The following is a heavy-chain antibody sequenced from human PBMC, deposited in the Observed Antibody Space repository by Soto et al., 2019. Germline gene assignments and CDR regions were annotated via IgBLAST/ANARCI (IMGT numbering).Heavy chain of an antibody. CDR2: IYYSGST. CDR1: GGSISSSSYY. D-gene: IGHD1-26*01. J-gene: IGHJ4*02. V-gene: IGHV4-39*01. CDR3: ASIVGAKDNYFDY. Sequence: SETLSLTCTVSGGSISSSSYYWGWIRQPPGKGLEWIGSIYYSGSTYYNPSLKSRVTISVDTSKNQFSRKLSSVTAADTAVYYCASIVGAKDNYFDYWGQGTLVTVSS.